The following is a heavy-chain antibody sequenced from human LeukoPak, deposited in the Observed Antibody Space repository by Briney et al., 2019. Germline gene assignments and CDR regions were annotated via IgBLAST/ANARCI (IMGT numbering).Heavy chain of an antibody. V-gene: IGHV3-30*02. CDR3: AKGYGESHFDS. Sequence: PGGSLRLSCSASGFTFRTYGMHWVRQAPGKGLEWVAFTRFDGSNQYYADSVKGRFTISRDNSNNTFSLQMNTLRGDDTAVYFCAKGYGESHFDSWGQGTLVTVSS. CDR1: GFTFRTYG. CDR2: TRFDGSNQ. J-gene: IGHJ4*02. D-gene: IGHD5-18*01.